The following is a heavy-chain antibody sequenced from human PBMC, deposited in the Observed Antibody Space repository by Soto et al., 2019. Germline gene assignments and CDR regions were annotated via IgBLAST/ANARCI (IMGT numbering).Heavy chain of an antibody. CDR1: SGSISRGEYN. CDR2: IYRSGTT. D-gene: IGHD2-15*01. Sequence: LQPQESGPGLVKPSQTLSLTCTVSSGSISRGEYNWSWIRQSPGKGLEWIGCIYRSGTTYYNPSLKSRVTMSLDTSKNQFSLELSSVTAADTAVYYCAGNALTHQYYGMAVWGQGSSVTVSS. J-gene: IGHJ6*02. CDR3: AGNALTHQYYGMAV. V-gene: IGHV4-30-4*01.